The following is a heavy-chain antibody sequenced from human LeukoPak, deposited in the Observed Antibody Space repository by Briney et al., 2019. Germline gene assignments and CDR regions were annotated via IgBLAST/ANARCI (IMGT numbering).Heavy chain of an antibody. D-gene: IGHD6-19*01. V-gene: IGHV3-30*18. Sequence: PGGSLRLSCAASGFTFSSYGMHWVRQAPGKGLEWVAVISYDGSNKYYADSVKGRFTISRDNSKNTLYLQMNSLRAEDTAVYYCAKDGFVAGTYYFDYWGQGTLVTVSS. CDR3: AKDGFVAGTYYFDY. CDR2: ISYDGSNK. J-gene: IGHJ4*02. CDR1: GFTFSSYG.